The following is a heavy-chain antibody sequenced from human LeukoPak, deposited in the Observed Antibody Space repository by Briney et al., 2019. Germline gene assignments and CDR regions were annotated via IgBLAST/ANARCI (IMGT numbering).Heavy chain of an antibody. CDR1: GESLNSYY. Sequence: SETLSLTCAVYGESLNSYYWSWVRQPPGEGLEWIGEIYERGTPEYNPSLKSRVTISMVPSKQQFSLSLSSVTAADTAVYYCARGAWATRLGSWGLGTPVIVSS. CDR2: IYERGTP. D-gene: IGHD2-15*01. CDR3: ARGAWATRLGS. J-gene: IGHJ4*02. V-gene: IGHV4-34*01.